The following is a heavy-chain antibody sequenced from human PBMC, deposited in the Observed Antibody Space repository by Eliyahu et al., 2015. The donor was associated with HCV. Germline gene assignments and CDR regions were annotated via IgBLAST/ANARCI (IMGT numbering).Heavy chain of an antibody. CDR3: ARDHAAGGWFDY. J-gene: IGHJ4*02. D-gene: IGHD1-14*01. CDR2: INAGNGNT. Sequence: QVQLVQSGAEVKKPGASVKVSCKVSGYTFTSYAMHWVRQAPGQRLEWMGWINAGNGNTKYSQKFQGRVTISRDTSASTAYMELGSLKSEDTAVYYCARDHAAGGWFDYWGQGTLVTVSS. V-gene: IGHV1-3*01. CDR1: GYTFTSYA.